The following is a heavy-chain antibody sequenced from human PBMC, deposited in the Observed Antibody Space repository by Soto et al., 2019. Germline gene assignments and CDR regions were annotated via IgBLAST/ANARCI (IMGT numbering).Heavy chain of an antibody. CDR2: INHSGST. CDR1: GGSFSRYS. V-gene: IGHV4-34*01. CDR3: ALKGMITFGGVISSDY. Sequence: SETLSLTCAVYGGSFSRYSWSWFRQPPGKGLEWIGEINHSGSTNYNPSLKSRVTISVDTSKNQFSLKLSSVTAADTAVYYCALKGMITFGGVISSDYWGQGTLVTVSS. J-gene: IGHJ4*02. D-gene: IGHD3-16*02.